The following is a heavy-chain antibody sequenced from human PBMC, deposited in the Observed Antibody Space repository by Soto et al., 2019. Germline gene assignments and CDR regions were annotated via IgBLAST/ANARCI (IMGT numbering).Heavy chain of an antibody. J-gene: IGHJ6*02. CDR3: ARAHWEKLLGVGYYYDMDV. CDR1: GYTFTSYG. D-gene: IGHD1-26*01. V-gene: IGHV1-18*04. CDR2: ISASNGNT. Sequence: QVQLVQSGAEVKKPGASVKVSCKASGYTFTSYGISWVRQAPGQGLEWMGWISASNGNTNYAQKLQCRVTMTTDTSRRPGYMVLRRLRAGDTAVYYCARAHWEKLLGVGYYYDMDVWGQGTTVTVSS.